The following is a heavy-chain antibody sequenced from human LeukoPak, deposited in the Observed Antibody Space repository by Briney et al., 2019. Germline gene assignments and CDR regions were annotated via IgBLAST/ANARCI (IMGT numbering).Heavy chain of an antibody. CDR2: IIPILGIA. D-gene: IGHD3-22*01. V-gene: IGHV1-69*04. Sequence: SVTVSCKASGGTFSSYAISWVRQAPGQGLEWMGRIIPILGIANYAQKFQGRVTITADKSTSTAYMELSSLRSEDTAVYYCARGSYYDSSGYLGNWFDPWGQGTLVTVSS. J-gene: IGHJ5*02. CDR1: GGTFSSYA. CDR3: ARGSYYDSSGYLGNWFDP.